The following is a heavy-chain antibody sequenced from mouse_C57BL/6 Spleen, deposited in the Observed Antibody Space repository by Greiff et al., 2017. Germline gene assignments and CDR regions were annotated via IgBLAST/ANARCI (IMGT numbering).Heavy chain of an antibody. J-gene: IGHJ1*03. V-gene: IGHV1-19*01. D-gene: IGHD1-1*01. CDR1: GYTFTDYY. Sequence: VQLQQSGPVLVKPGASVKMSCKASGYTFTDYYMNWVKQSHGKSLEWIGVINPYNGGTSYNQKFKGKATLTVDKSSSTAYMELNRLTSEDSAVYYCARRRAVVAPDWYFDVWGTGTTVTVSS. CDR3: ARRRAVVAPDWYFDV. CDR2: INPYNGGT.